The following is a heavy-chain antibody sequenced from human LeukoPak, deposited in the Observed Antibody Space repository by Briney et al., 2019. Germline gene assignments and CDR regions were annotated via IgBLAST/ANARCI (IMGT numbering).Heavy chain of an antibody. J-gene: IGHJ4*02. CDR2: ISAYNGNT. CDR3: ARESGSYKDY. CDR1: GYALTTCG. V-gene: IGHV1-18*01. D-gene: IGHD1-26*01. Sequence: ASVKLSFTASGYALTTCGISWERQAPGQGLEWMGWISAYNGNTNYAQKLQGRVTMTTDTSTSTAYMELRSLRSDDTAVYYCARESGSYKDYWGQGTLVTVSS.